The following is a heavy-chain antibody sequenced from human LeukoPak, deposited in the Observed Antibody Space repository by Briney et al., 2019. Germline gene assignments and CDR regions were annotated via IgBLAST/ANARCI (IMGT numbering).Heavy chain of an antibody. V-gene: IGHV4-4*02. CDR3: ARALDWFDP. CDR1: GFTFSRYA. Sequence: GSLRLSCAASGFTFSRYAMHWVRQPPGKGLEWIGEIDHSGSTNYNPSLKSRVTISIDKSESQFSLKLSSVTAADTAVYYCARALDWFDPWGQGTLVTVSS. CDR2: IDHSGST. J-gene: IGHJ5*02.